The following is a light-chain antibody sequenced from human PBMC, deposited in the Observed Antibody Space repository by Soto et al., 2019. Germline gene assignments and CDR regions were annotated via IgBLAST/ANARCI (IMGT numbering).Light chain of an antibody. V-gene: IGKV1-5*03. CDR2: KAS. J-gene: IGKJ1*01. Sequence: DIQVTQSPSTLSASVGDRVTITCRASQSIGNWLAWLQQKPGQAPKLLIYKASSLESGVPSRFSGSGAGTEFPLTISSLQPDDFATYDCQQYHSYSRTVGQGTEVDIK. CDR1: QSIGNW. CDR3: QQYHSYSRT.